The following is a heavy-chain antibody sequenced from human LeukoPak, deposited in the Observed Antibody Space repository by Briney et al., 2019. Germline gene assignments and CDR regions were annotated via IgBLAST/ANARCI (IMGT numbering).Heavy chain of an antibody. CDR3: ARNSNAKRYFDY. J-gene: IGHJ4*02. CDR1: GYTFTSYY. D-gene: IGHD2/OR15-2a*01. CDR2: INPSGGST. Sequence: ASVKVSCKASGYTFTSYYMHWVRQAPGQGLEWMGIINPSGGSTSYAQKFQGRVTMTRDTSTSTVYMELSSLRSEDTAEYYCARNSNAKRYFDYWGQGTLVTVSS. V-gene: IGHV1-46*01.